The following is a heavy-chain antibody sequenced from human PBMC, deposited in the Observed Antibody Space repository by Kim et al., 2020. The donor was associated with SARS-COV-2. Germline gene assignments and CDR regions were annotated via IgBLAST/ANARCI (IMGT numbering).Heavy chain of an antibody. D-gene: IGHD1-26*01. V-gene: IGHV1-2*02. J-gene: IGHJ4*02. CDR3: ARESGSYYSGFDY. Sequence: YAQKFQGRVTMTRDTSISTAYMELSRLRSDDTAMYYCARESGSYYSGFDYWGQGTLVTVSS.